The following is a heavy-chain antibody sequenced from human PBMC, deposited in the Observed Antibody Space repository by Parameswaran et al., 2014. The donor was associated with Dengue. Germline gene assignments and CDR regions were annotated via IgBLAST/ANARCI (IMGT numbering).Heavy chain of an antibody. J-gene: IGHJ4*02. V-gene: IGHV4-31*02. D-gene: IGHD3-22*01. CDR2: IYYSGST. Sequence: WIRQPPGEGLEWIGYIYYSGSTYYNPSLKSRVTISVDTSKNQFSLKLSSVTAADTAVYYCARATHYYDSSGFFFDYWGQGTLVTVSS. CDR3: ARATHYYDSSGFFFDY.